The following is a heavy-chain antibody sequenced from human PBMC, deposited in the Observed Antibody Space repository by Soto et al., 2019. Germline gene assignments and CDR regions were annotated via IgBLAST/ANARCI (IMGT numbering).Heavy chain of an antibody. V-gene: IGHV1-69*12. CDR1: GGTFSSYA. CDR2: FIPIFGTA. D-gene: IGHD6-13*01. CDR3: AALSAAAAPGHEY. J-gene: IGHJ4*02. Sequence: QVQLVQSGAEVKKPGSSVKVSCKASGGTFSSYAISWVRQAPGQGLGWMGGFIPIFGTANYAQKFQGRVTSNADESTSTAYMELRSRRSAYTAVYYCAALSAAAAPGHEYGGKGTLVTVSS.